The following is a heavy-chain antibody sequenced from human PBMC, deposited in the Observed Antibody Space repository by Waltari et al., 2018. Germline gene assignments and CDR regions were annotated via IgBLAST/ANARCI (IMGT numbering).Heavy chain of an antibody. J-gene: IGHJ6*03. V-gene: IGHV3-48*03. CDR3: ARPSTEYFYYYYYMDV. Sequence: SVKGRFTISRDNAKNSLYLHMDNLRAEDTAVYYCARPSTEYFYYYYYMDVWGKGTTVTVS.